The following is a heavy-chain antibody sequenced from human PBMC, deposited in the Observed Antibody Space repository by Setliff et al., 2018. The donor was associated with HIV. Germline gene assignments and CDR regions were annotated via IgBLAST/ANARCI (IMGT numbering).Heavy chain of an antibody. D-gene: IGHD1-7*01. CDR2: IHHGGST. V-gene: IGHV4-34*01. CDR3: ARDRYTWNYGKNYMDV. J-gene: IGHJ6*03. Sequence: SETLSLTCAVYGGSFTAYYWTWIRQPPGKGLEWIGEIHHGGSTNYMPSLENRVTISVDTSKNQFSLTLRSLTAADMAVYYCARDRYTWNYGKNYMDVWGKGTTVTVS. CDR1: GGSFTAYY.